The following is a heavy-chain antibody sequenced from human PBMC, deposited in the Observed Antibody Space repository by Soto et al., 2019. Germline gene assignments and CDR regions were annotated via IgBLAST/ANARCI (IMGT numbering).Heavy chain of an antibody. Sequence: SETLSLTCTVSGGSISSYYWSWIRQPPGKGLEWIGYIYYSGSTNYNPSLKSRVTISVDTSKNQFSLKLSSVTAADTAVYYCARHSGYDSFDPWGQGTLVTVSS. J-gene: IGHJ5*02. V-gene: IGHV4-59*01. CDR3: ARHSGYDSFDP. CDR2: IYYSGST. D-gene: IGHD5-12*01. CDR1: GGSISSYY.